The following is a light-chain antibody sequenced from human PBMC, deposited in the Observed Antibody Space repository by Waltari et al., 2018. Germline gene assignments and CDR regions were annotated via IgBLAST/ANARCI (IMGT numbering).Light chain of an antibody. Sequence: QSALTQPASVSGSPGQSITIPCPAATHNLISDNHVSWYQQHPGKAPKVMIYDVDNRPSGVSHRFSGSRSGNTASLIISGLQAEDEADYYCSSYTSSSTWVFGGGTKLTVL. J-gene: IGLJ3*02. CDR2: DVD. V-gene: IGLV2-14*03. CDR3: SSYTSSSTWV. CDR1: THNLISDNH.